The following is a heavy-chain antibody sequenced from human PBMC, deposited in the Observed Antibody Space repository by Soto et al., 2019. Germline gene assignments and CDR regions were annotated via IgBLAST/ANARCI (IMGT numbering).Heavy chain of an antibody. CDR1: GGSISRGDYY. CDR2: IYYSGST. V-gene: IGHV4-30-4*01. J-gene: IGHJ4*02. Sequence: PSETLSLTCTVSGGSISRGDYYWSWIRQPPGKGLEWIGYIYYSGSTYYNPSLKSRVTISVDTSKNQFSLKLSSVTAADTAVYYFAIYGGNSVYFDVWGQGTLVPVSS. D-gene: IGHD4-17*01. CDR3: AIYGGNSVYFDV.